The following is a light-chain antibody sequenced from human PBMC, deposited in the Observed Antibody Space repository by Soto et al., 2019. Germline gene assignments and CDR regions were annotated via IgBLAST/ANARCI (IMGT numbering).Light chain of an antibody. CDR2: DTY. Sequence: IVMTQSPGTLSVSPGERATLSCRASQSLTNSFIAWYQQRPGQAPRLLIYDTYSRASGFTDRFSGSGSGTDFTLTISRLETEEFAVFYCQQYGTSEIIFCQGTRLEIK. V-gene: IGKV3-20*01. CDR3: QQYGTSEII. J-gene: IGKJ5*01. CDR1: QSLTNSF.